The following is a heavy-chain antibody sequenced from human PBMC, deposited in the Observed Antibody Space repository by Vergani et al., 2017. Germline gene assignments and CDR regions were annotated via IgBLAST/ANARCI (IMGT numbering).Heavy chain of an antibody. J-gene: IGHJ5*02. Sequence: QVQLQQWGAGLLKPSETLSLTCAVYGGSFSGYYWSWIRQPPGKGLEWIGEINHSGSTNYNPSLKSRVTISVDTSKNQFSLKLSSVTAADTAVYYCARYCSGGSCYSGGPNWFDPWGQGTLVTVSS. D-gene: IGHD2-15*01. CDR3: ARYCSGGSCYSGGPNWFDP. V-gene: IGHV4-34*01. CDR2: INHSGST. CDR1: GGSFSGYY.